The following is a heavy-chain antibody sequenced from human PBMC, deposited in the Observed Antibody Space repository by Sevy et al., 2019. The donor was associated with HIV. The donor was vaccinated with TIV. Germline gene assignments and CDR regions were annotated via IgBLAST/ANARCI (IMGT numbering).Heavy chain of an antibody. CDR3: ARESYDILPGSRGMDV. CDR2: IYYSGIT. Sequence: SETLSLTCTVSGGSISSYYWSWIRQPPGKRLEWIGYIYYSGITNYNPSLKSRVTISVDTSKNQFSLRLRSVTAADTAVYYCARESYDILPGSRGMDVWGQGTTVTVSS. CDR1: GGSISSYY. V-gene: IGHV4-59*01. J-gene: IGHJ6*02. D-gene: IGHD3-9*01.